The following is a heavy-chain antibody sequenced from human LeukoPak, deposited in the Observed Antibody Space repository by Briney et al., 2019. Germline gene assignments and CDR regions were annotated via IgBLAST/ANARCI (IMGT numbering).Heavy chain of an antibody. CDR1: GFTFSSYW. CDR2: IKQDGSEK. V-gene: IGHV3-7*01. Sequence: GGSLRLSCAASGFTFSSYWMSWVRQAPGKGLEWVANIKQDGSEKYYVDSVKGRFTISRDNAKNSPYLQMNSLRAEDTAVYYCARDTCSGGSCYFDYWGQGTLVTVSS. D-gene: IGHD2-15*01. J-gene: IGHJ4*02. CDR3: ARDTCSGGSCYFDY.